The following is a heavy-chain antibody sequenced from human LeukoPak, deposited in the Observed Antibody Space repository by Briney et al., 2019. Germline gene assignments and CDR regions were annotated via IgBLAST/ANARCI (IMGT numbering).Heavy chain of an antibody. V-gene: IGHV4-39*02. CDR3: ARDQPYMDV. Sequence: PSETLSLTCTVSGGSISSSSYYWGWIRQPPGKGLEWIGSIYYSGSTYYNPSLKSRVTISVDTSKNQFSLKLSSVTAADTAVYYCARDQPYMDVWGKGTTVTVSS. CDR1: GGSISSSSYY. J-gene: IGHJ6*03. CDR2: IYYSGST.